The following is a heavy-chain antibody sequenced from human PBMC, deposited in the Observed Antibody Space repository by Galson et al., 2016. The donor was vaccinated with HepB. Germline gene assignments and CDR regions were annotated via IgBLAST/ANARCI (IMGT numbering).Heavy chain of an antibody. CDR1: GFDFRTHA. V-gene: IGHV3-33*01. Sequence: SLRLSCAASGFDFRTHAMHWARQAPGKGLEYVALTWFDESNKYYADSVKGRFTIFRDNSRNTLYLQMNNLRVEDTAVYYCARAFFSGNAVRSALDSWGQGTLVTVSS. J-gene: IGHJ4*02. CDR2: TWFDESNK. D-gene: IGHD1-26*01. CDR3: ARAFFSGNAVRSALDS.